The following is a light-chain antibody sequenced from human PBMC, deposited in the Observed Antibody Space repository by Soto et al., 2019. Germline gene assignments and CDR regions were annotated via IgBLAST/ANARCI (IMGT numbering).Light chain of an antibody. V-gene: IGKV3-15*01. Sequence: EIVMTQSPATLSVSPGERATLSCRASQSVSSNLAWYQQKPGQAPRLLIYGASTRATGIPARFSGSGSGTEFTLTIGRLQSEDFAVYYCQQYNNWPRTFGQGTKVDI. CDR2: GAS. J-gene: IGKJ1*01. CDR1: QSVSSN. CDR3: QQYNNWPRT.